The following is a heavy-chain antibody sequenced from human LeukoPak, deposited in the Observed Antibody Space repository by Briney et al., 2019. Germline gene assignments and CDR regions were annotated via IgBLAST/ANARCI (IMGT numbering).Heavy chain of an antibody. CDR2: IHYSGST. J-gene: IGHJ6*03. CDR1: GGSISSYY. D-gene: IGHD2-15*01. CDR3: ARGYCSGGSCYSYYYYYNYMDV. Sequence: TSETLSLTCTVSGGSISSYYWSWIRQPPGKGLEGIGSIHYSGSTNYNPSLKSRVTISVDTSKNQFSLKLSSVPAADTAVYYCARGYCSGGSCYSYYYYYNYMDVWGKGTTVTVSS. V-gene: IGHV4-59*12.